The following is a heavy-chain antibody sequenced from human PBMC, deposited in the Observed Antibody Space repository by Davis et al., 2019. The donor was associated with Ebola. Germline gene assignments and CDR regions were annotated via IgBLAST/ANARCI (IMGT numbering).Heavy chain of an antibody. J-gene: IGHJ5*02. CDR1: GFRVSGPY. CDR2: IYTGGRT. Sequence: GESLKISCAASGFRVSGPYMSWVRQAPGKGLEWVSVIYTGGRTYYTDSVKGRFTISRDNSKNTLYLQMTSLRAEGTAVYYCARDPGYCSGGSCSGGWFDPWGQGTLVTVSS. V-gene: IGHV3-66*02. D-gene: IGHD2-15*01. CDR3: ARDPGYCSGGSCSGGWFDP.